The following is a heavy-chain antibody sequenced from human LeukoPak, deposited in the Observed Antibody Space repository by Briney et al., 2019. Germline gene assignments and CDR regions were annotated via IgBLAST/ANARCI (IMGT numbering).Heavy chain of an antibody. V-gene: IGHV4-39*02. J-gene: IGHJ4*02. CDR1: GGSISSSSYY. Sequence: SETLSLTCTVSGGSISSSSYYWGWIRQSPGKGLEWIGSISYSGTTYYNPSLLSRVTISVDTSKNHFSLKLSSVTAADTTVYYCAANSADYNTLGSSYKVWGQGTLVTVSS. CDR2: ISYSGTT. CDR3: AANSADYNTLGSSYKV. D-gene: IGHD3-10*01.